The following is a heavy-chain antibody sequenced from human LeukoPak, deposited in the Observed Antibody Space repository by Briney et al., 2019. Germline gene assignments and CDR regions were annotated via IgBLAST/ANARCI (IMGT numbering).Heavy chain of an antibody. J-gene: IGHJ5*02. D-gene: IGHD3-10*01. CDR1: GFTFSTYG. V-gene: IGHV3-30*18. CDR3: AKEHIIRGVIFWFDP. Sequence: AGGSLRLSCTASGFTFSTYGIHWVRQAPGKGLEWVSVISYDGSDKYYAESVKGRFTMSRDNSKNTVYLQVSSLRAEDAAVYYCAKEHIIRGVIFWFDPWGQGTPVIVSS. CDR2: ISYDGSDK.